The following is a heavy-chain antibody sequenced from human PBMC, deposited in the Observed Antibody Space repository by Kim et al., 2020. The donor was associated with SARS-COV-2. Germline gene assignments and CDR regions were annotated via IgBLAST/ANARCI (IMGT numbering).Heavy chain of an antibody. V-gene: IGHV1-3*01. CDR1: GYTFTNYD. J-gene: IGHJ4*02. Sequence: ASVKVSCKASGYTFTNYDMHWVRQAPGQRLEWMGWIKGGNGNTKYPQKFQGRVTLTRDTSASEGYMELRSLRSEDTAVYYCASGRSWSYTEEFDYWGQGTLVTVSS. CDR3: ASGRSWSYTEEFDY. D-gene: IGHD3-10*01. CDR2: IKGGNGNT.